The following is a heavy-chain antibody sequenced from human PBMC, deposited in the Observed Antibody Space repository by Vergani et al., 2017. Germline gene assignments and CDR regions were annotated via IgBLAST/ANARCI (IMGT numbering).Heavy chain of an antibody. CDR1: NYSISRGYF. D-gene: IGHD3-10*01. CDR2: FHHTGMT. V-gene: IGHV4-38-2*02. Sequence: QVQLQESGPGLVKPSETLSLTCTVSNYSISRGYFWGWIRRPPGKGLEWIASFHHTGMTYNNPSLKSRVTISVDTSKNLISLKLNSVTAADTALYYCAGHGGSGNFYPLFDSWGQGTLVTVSS. J-gene: IGHJ4*02. CDR3: AGHGGSGNFYPLFDS.